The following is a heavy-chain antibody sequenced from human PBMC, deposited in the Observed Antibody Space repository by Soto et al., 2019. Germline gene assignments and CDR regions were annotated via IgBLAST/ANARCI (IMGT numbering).Heavy chain of an antibody. CDR2: ISSDGDTT. CDR1: GFTFSKYW. V-gene: IGHV3-74*01. Sequence: EVQLVESGGDLVTPGGSLRLSCAASGFTFSKYWMHWVRQVPGKGLVWVSRISSDGDTTSYADSVKGRFTISRDNARNVLSLQMDSLRVEDAAIYYCSRYYDGSGSYEDPSNPYGMDVWGQGTTVTVSS. D-gene: IGHD3-10*01. J-gene: IGHJ6*02. CDR3: SRYYDGSGSYEDPSNPYGMDV.